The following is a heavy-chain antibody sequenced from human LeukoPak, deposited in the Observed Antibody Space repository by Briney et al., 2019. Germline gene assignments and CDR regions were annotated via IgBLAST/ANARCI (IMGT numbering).Heavy chain of an antibody. J-gene: IGHJ4*02. CDR2: IKSKTDGGTT. V-gene: IGHV3-15*01. CDR3: TPHFWSGLDYFDY. D-gene: IGHD3-3*02. Sequence: KPGGSLRLSCAASGFTFTNAWMSWVRQAPGKELEWVGRIKSKTDGGTTDYAAPVKGRFTISRDDSKNTLYLQMNSLKTEDTAVYYCTPHFWSGLDYFDYWGQGTLVTVSS. CDR1: GFTFTNAW.